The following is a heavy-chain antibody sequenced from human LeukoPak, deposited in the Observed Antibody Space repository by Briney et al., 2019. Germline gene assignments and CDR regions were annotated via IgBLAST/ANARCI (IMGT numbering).Heavy chain of an antibody. CDR2: INPDGSHK. CDR1: GFTFSLYW. D-gene: IGHD3-16*01. V-gene: IGHV3-7*01. J-gene: IGHJ5*02. CDR3: VRQMIRFWFDP. Sequence: GGSLRLSCEASGFTFSLYWMTWVRQAPGKGPEWVADINPDGSHKYSVDSMKGRFTISRDNAKNTLFLQIISLRAEDTAVYYCVRQMIRFWFDPWGQGTLVTVSS.